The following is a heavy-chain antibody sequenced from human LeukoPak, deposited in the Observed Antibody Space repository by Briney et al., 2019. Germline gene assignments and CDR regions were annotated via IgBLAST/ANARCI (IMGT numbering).Heavy chain of an antibody. D-gene: IGHD2-8*01. V-gene: IGHV5-51*01. Sequence: LKISGQGSGYDFTRHWIAWERPKPGKGLEWMGIIYPGDSDTRYNPFFQGQVAISADKSISTAYLQWSSLRASDTAMYYCTNPLVYCTNGVCPSEFWGQGTLVTVSA. CDR1: GYDFTRHW. CDR3: TNPLVYCTNGVCPSEF. CDR2: IYPGDSDT. J-gene: IGHJ4*02.